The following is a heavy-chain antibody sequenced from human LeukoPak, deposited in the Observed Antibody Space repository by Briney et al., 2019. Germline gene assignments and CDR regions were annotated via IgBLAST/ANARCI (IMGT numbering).Heavy chain of an antibody. Sequence: GRSLRLSCAASGFTFSSYGMHWVRQAPGKGLEWVAVISYDGSNKYYSDSVKGRFTISRDNSKNTLYLPMNSLRAEDTAVYYCATHYYGSGSYYNVGYWGQGTLVTVSS. D-gene: IGHD3-10*01. CDR3: ATHYYGSGSYYNVGY. J-gene: IGHJ4*02. CDR2: ISYDGSNK. V-gene: IGHV3-30*03. CDR1: GFTFSSYG.